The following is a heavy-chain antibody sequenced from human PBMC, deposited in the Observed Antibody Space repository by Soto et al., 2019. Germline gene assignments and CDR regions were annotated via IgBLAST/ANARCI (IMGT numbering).Heavy chain of an antibody. Sequence: ASVKVSCKVSGYTLTELSMHWVRQAPGKGLEWMGGFDPEDGETIYAQKFQGRVTMTEDASTDTAYMELSSLRSEDTAVYYCATDLAMGPAFDIWGQGTMVTVSS. J-gene: IGHJ3*02. V-gene: IGHV1-24*01. CDR3: ATDLAMGPAFDI. CDR2: FDPEDGET. D-gene: IGHD2-2*01. CDR1: GYTLTELS.